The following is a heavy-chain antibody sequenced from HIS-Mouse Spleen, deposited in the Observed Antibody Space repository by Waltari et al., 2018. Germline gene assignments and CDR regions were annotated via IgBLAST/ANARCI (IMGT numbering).Heavy chain of an antibody. V-gene: IGHV4-39*07. CDR3: AREIPYSSSWYDWYFDL. CDR2: IYYSGST. J-gene: IGHJ2*01. CDR1: GGSISSSSYY. Sequence: QLQLQESGPGLVKPSETLSLTCTVSGGSISSSSYYWGWIRLPPGKGLEWIGSIYYSGSTYYNPSLKSRDTISVDTSKNQFSLKLSSVTAADTAVYYCAREIPYSSSWYDWYFDLWGRGTLVTVSS. D-gene: IGHD6-13*01.